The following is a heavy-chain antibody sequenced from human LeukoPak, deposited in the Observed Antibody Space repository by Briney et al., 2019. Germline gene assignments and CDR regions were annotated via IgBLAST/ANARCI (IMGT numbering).Heavy chain of an antibody. CDR2: IDWDDDK. Sequence: SGPALVKPTQTLTLTCTFSGFSLSTSGMRVSWIRQPPGKALEWLARIDWDDDKFYSTSLKTRLTISKDTSINQVVLTMTNMDPVDTATYYCARVRCGGDCYPDYWGQGTLVTVSS. CDR3: ARVRCGGDCYPDY. CDR1: GFSLSTSGMR. J-gene: IGHJ4*02. V-gene: IGHV2-70*04. D-gene: IGHD2-21*02.